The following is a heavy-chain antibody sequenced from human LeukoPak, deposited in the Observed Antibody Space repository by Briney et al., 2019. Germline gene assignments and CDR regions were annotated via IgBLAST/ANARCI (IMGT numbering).Heavy chain of an antibody. Sequence: PSETLSLTCAVYGGSFSAYYWSWIRQPPGKGLEWIGEINHSGSTNYNPSLKSRVTISVDTSKNQFSLKLSSVTAADTAVYYCARSVWSGYNYFDYWGQGTLVTVSS. CDR1: GGSFSAYY. V-gene: IGHV4-34*01. J-gene: IGHJ4*02. CDR2: INHSGST. D-gene: IGHD3-3*01. CDR3: ARSVWSGYNYFDY.